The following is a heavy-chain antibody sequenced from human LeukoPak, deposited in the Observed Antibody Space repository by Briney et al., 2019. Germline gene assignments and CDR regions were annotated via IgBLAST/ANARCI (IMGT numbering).Heavy chain of an antibody. Sequence: PSETLSLTCAVYGGSFSGYYWSWIRQPPGKGLEWIGEINHSGSTNYNPSLKSRVTISVDTSKNQFSLKLGSVTAADTAVYYCARVSAAGISYYYYYGMDVWGHGTTVTVSS. CDR2: INHSGST. CDR3: ARVSAAGISYYYYYGMDV. CDR1: GGSFSGYY. V-gene: IGHV4-34*01. D-gene: IGHD6-13*01. J-gene: IGHJ6*02.